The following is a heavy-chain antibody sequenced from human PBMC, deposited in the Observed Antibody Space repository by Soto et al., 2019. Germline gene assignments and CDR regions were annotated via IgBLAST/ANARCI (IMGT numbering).Heavy chain of an antibody. D-gene: IGHD6-13*01. Sequence: GASVKVSCKASGGTFSSYAISWVRQAPGQGLEWMGGIIPIFGTANYAQKFQGRVTITADESTSTAYMELSSLRSEDTAVYYCARAPTYSSSWYPWFDPWGQGTLVTVSS. CDR2: IIPIFGTA. J-gene: IGHJ5*02. CDR3: ARAPTYSSSWYPWFDP. CDR1: GGTFSSYA. V-gene: IGHV1-69*13.